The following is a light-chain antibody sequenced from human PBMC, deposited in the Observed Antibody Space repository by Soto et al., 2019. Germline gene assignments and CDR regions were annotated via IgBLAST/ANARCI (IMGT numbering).Light chain of an antibody. Sequence: IHMTHAPSSLSASVLYRVSITFRASQSISSWLAWYQQKPGKAPKLLIYDASSLESGVPSRFSGSGSGTEFTLTISSLQPDDFATYYCQQYNSYPKTFGQGTKWIS. J-gene: IGKJ1*01. CDR2: DAS. CDR3: QQYNSYPKT. CDR1: QSISSW. V-gene: IGKV1-5*01.